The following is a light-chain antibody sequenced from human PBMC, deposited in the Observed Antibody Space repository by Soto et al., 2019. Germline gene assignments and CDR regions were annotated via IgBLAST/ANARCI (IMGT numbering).Light chain of an antibody. V-gene: IGLV1-51*01. CDR3: GSWDSSLSAVV. CDR2: DNN. CDR1: TSNIGNQF. J-gene: IGLJ2*01. Sequence: QSVLTQPPSVSAAPGQKVTISCSGSTSNIGNQFVSWYQQLPGTAPKLLIYDNNKRPSEIPDRFSGSKSGTSATLGIAGLQTGDEADYYCGSWDSSLSAVVFGGGTKLTVL.